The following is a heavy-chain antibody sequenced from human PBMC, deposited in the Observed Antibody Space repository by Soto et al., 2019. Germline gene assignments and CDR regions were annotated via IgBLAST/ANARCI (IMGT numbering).Heavy chain of an antibody. CDR2: ITVNGIT. V-gene: IGHV4-4*07. D-gene: IGHD1-7*01. CDR3: ARESGENWTYEAH. J-gene: IGHJ1*01. CDR1: GAYASDFS. Sequence: KTSETLSLTCTVSGAYASDFSWSWIRQPAGKGLEWIGRITVNGITQYTPSFRSRVTMSMDTSRNQFSLNLQSATAADTALYYCARESGENWTYEAHWGQGTLVTVSS.